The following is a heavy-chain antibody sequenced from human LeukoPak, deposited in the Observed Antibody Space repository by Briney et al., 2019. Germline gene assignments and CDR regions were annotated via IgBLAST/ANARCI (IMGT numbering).Heavy chain of an antibody. CDR3: AKLEAVAGTWNYYYYHMDV. CDR2: IRYDGSNK. Sequence: PGGSLRLSCAASGFTFSSYGMHWVRQAPGKGLEWVAFIRYDGSNKYYADSVEGRFTISRDNSRNTLYLQMNSLRAEDTAVYYCAKLEAVAGTWNYYYYHMDVWGKGTTVTISS. J-gene: IGHJ6*03. D-gene: IGHD6-19*01. CDR1: GFTFSSYG. V-gene: IGHV3-30*02.